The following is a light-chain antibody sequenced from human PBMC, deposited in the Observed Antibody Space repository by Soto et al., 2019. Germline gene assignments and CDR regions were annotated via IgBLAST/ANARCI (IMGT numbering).Light chain of an antibody. CDR3: QHRHN. V-gene: IGKV3-11*01. CDR1: QSVSID. CDR2: DAS. Sequence: EVVLTQSPATLSLSPGDRATLSCRASQSVSIDFAWYQQKPGQAPRLLIYDASNKATGFPARFSGSGSGTDFTLTISNLEPEDFAVYYCQHRHNFGPGTKVDIK. J-gene: IGKJ3*01.